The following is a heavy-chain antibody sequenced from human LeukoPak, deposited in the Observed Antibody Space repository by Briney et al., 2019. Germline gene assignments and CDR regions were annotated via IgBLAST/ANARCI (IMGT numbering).Heavy chain of an antibody. D-gene: IGHD6-19*01. V-gene: IGHV3-33*01. CDR3: AREWGRIAVAGGPGY. J-gene: IGHJ4*02. CDR2: IWYDGSNK. Sequence: GGSLRLSCAASGFTFSSYGMHWVRQAPGKGLEWVAVIWYDGSNKYYGDSVRGRFTISRDNSANTLYLQMSSLRVEDTAVYYCAREWGRIAVAGGPGYWGQGALVTVSS. CDR1: GFTFSSYG.